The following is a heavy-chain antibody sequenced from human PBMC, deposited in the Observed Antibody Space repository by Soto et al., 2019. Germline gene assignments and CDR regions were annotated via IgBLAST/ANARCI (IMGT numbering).Heavy chain of an antibody. J-gene: IGHJ6*02. D-gene: IGHD1-26*01. Sequence: HPGGSLRLSCAASGFTFNIYWMHWVRQAPGKGLVWVSRINSDASSTNYADSVKGRFTISRDNAKNTLYLQMNSLRVEDTAVYYCARGVRSGSYPYYHYAMDVWGQGTTVTVSS. CDR3: ARGVRSGSYPYYHYAMDV. CDR1: GFTFNIYW. V-gene: IGHV3-74*01. CDR2: INSDASST.